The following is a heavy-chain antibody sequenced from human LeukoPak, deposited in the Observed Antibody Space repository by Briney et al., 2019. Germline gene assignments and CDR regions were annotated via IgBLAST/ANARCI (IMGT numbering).Heavy chain of an antibody. CDR3: ARNMSTEGWFDS. CDR2: IYNSVST. D-gene: IGHD5/OR15-5a*01. J-gene: IGHJ5*01. CDR1: DHSITSGDY. V-gene: IGHV4-38-2*01. Sequence: SETLSLTRVVSDHSITSGDYWAWIRQPPGKGLEWIGSIYNSVSTSHNPSLKSRVTMSVDPSKNQFSLNLRSVTAADTAVYYCARNMSTEGWFDSWGRGTLVTVSS.